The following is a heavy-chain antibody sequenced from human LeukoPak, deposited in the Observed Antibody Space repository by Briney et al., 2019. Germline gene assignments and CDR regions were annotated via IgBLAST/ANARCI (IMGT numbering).Heavy chain of an antibody. D-gene: IGHD2-15*01. Sequence: PGRSLRLSCVVSGLRFRNYGMHWVRQAPGKGLEWVAVISYDGSNKYYADSVKGRFTISRDNSKRTLFLQTDSLRGEDTAVYYCANGGYYSLDSWGQGTLVTVSS. CDR1: GLRFRNYG. CDR2: ISYDGSNK. V-gene: IGHV3-30*18. CDR3: ANGGYYSLDS. J-gene: IGHJ4*02.